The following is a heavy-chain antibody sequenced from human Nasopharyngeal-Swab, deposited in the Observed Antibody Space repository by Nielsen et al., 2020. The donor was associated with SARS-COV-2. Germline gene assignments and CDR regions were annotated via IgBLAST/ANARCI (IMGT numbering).Heavy chain of an antibody. CDR1: GYTFTSYA. CDR2: INAGNGNT. CDR3: ARAWSWLVPAAIGYYGMDV. J-gene: IGHJ6*02. D-gene: IGHD2-2*01. Sequence: ASVKVSCKAFGYTFTSYAMHWVRQAPGQRLEWMGWINAGNGNTKYSQKFQGRVTITRDTSASTAYMELSSLRSEDTAVYYGARAWSWLVPAAIGYYGMDVWGQGTTVTVSS. V-gene: IGHV1-3*01.